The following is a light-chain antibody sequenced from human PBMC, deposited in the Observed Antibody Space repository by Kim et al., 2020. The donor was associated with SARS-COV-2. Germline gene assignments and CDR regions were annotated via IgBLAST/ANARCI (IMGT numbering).Light chain of an antibody. J-gene: IGLJ2*01. CDR2: QDS. CDR1: KLGDKY. V-gene: IGLV3-1*01. CDR3: QAWDSSTA. Sequence: YELTQPPSVSVSPGQTASITCSGDKLGDKYACWYQQKPGQSPVLVIYQDSKRPSGIPERFSGSNSGNTATLTISGTQAMDEADYYCQAWDSSTAFGGGTQLTVL.